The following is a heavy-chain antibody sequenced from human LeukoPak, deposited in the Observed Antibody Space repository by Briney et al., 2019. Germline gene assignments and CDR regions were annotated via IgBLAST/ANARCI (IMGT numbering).Heavy chain of an antibody. D-gene: IGHD1-14*01. J-gene: IGHJ4*02. CDR2: IKQDGSEK. Sequence: GGSLRLSCAASGFTFISYWMTWVRQAPGKGLEWVASIKQDGSEKSYVDSVKGRFTISRDSAKNSLYLQMNSLRAEDTAVYYCARWPGAYHTFDYWGQGTLVTVSS. V-gene: IGHV3-7*04. CDR3: ARWPGAYHTFDY. CDR1: GFTFISYW.